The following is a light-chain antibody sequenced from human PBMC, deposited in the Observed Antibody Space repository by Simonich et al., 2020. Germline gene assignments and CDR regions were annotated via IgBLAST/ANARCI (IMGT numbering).Light chain of an antibody. CDR1: SGHSSYA. CDR3: QTWGTGIQV. V-gene: IGLV4-69*01. J-gene: IGLJ3*02. CDR2: LNSDGSH. Sequence: QLVLTQSPSASASLGASVKLTCTLSSGHSSYAIAWHQQQPEKGPRYLMKLNSDGSHSKGGGIPDRFSGSSSGAERYLTSSSLQSEDEADYYCQTWGTGIQVFGGGTKLTVL.